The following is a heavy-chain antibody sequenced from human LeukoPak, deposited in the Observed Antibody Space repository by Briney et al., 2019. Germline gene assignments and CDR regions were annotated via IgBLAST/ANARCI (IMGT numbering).Heavy chain of an antibody. V-gene: IGHV1-8*03. D-gene: IGHD3-10*01. CDR1: GYTFTSYD. Sequence: AXVKVSCKASGYTFTSYDINWVRQAPGQGLEWMGWMNPNSGNTVYAQKFQGRVTITRNTSISTAYMELSSLRSEDTAVYYCARRGGFGEYTFDYWGQGTLVTVSS. CDR2: MNPNSGNT. J-gene: IGHJ4*02. CDR3: ARRGGFGEYTFDY.